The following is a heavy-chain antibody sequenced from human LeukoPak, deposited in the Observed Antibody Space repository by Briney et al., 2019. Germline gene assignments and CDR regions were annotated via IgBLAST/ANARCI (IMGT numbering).Heavy chain of an antibody. J-gene: IGHJ5*02. V-gene: IGHV3-49*03. CDR3: TRDEGPYDDIFSGYPQGFDP. CDR2: IRSKAYGGTT. Sequence: GGSLRLSCTASGFTFGDYAMSWFRQAPGKGLEWVGFIRSKAYGGTTEYAASVKGRFTISRDDSKSIAYLQMNSLKTEDTAVYDCTRDEGPYDDIFSGYPQGFDPWGQGTLVTVSS. CDR1: GFTFGDYA. D-gene: IGHD3-9*01.